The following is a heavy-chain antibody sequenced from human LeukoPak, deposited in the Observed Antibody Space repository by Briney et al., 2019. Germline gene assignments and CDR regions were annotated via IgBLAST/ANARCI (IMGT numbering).Heavy chain of an antibody. CDR3: AKEKGYHYY. CDR2: ISDSGSA. V-gene: IGHV4-59*12. J-gene: IGHJ4*02. CDR1: GRYFSNYY. D-gene: IGHD5-12*01. Sequence: SSETLSLTCTVSGRYFSNYYWTWIRQPPGKGLEWIGHISDSGSANYNPSLKSRVTISEDTSKNPPSLSLVTVADAAASVYYCAKEKGYHYYWGQGTLVTVSS.